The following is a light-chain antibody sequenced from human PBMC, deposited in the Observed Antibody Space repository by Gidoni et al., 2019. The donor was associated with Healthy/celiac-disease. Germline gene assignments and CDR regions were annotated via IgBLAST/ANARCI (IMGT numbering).Light chain of an antibody. J-gene: IGLJ2*01. CDR3: QAWDSSTNVV. CDR1: KLGAKY. CDR2: QDS. Sequence: SYALTQPPPVSVSPGQTASITCSGDKLGAKYACWYQQKPGQSPVLVIYQDSKRPSGIPERFSGSNSGNTATLTISGTQAMDEADYYCQAWDSSTNVVFGGGTKLTVL. V-gene: IGLV3-1*01.